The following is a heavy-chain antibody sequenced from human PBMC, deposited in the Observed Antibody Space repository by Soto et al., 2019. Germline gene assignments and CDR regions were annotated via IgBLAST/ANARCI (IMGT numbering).Heavy chain of an antibody. CDR3: AKAKYTGISKTLDY. D-gene: IGHD1-26*01. J-gene: IGHJ4*02. CDR1: GFTFSSYT. V-gene: IGHV3-23*01. CDR2: ISESGAIT. Sequence: EVHLLESGGGLVQPGGSLRLSCVASGFTFSSYTMYWVRQVPGKGLECVSDISESGAITHYADSVKGRVTISRDDPKSTLYLQMHTLRGDETAVYYCAKAKYTGISKTLDYWGQGTLVTVST.